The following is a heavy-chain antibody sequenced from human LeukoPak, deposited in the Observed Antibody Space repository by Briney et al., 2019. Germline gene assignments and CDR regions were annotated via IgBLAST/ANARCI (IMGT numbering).Heavy chain of an antibody. CDR1: GGFISSSSYY. V-gene: IGHV4-39*02. Sequence: SETLSLTCTISGGFISSSSYYWGWIRQPPGKGLERIGDLYYTGSTYYSPSLKSRLSITVDTSKNHFSLILGSVTAADTAIYYCARRRYYDSTGYLDWGQGTHVTVSA. J-gene: IGHJ1*01. D-gene: IGHD3-22*01. CDR2: LYYTGST. CDR3: ARRRYYDSTGYLD.